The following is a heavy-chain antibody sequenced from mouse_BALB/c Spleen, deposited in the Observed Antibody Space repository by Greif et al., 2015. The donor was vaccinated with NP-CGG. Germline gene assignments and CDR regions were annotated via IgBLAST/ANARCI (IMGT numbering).Heavy chain of an antibody. J-gene: IGHJ2*01. CDR1: GYTFTSYV. Sequence: VQLQQSGPELVKPGASVKMSCKASGYTFTSYVMHWVKQKPGQGLEWIGYINPYNDGTKYSEKFKGKATLTSDKSSSTASMELSSLTSEDSAVYYCVGRRYDLYYFDYWGQGTTLTVSS. V-gene: IGHV1-14*01. D-gene: IGHD2-14*01. CDR3: VGRRYDLYYFDY. CDR2: INPYNDGT.